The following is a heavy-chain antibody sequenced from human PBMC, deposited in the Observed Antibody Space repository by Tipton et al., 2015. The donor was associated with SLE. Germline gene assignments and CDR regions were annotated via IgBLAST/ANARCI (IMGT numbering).Heavy chain of an antibody. J-gene: IGHJ4*02. CDR3: ATEGAPGH. D-gene: IGHD3-10*01. V-gene: IGHV3-21*01. CDR2: ISSSSSYI. Sequence: SLRLSCAASGFTFSSYSMNWVRQAPGKGLEWVSSISSSSSYIYYADSVKGRFTISRDNSKNTLYLQMNSLRAEDTAAYYCATEGAPGHWGQGTLVTVSS. CDR1: GFTFSSYS.